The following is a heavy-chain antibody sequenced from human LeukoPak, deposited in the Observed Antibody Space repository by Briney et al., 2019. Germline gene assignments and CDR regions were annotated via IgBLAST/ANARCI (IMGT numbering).Heavy chain of an antibody. V-gene: IGHV4-59*01. Sequence: SETLSLTCTVSSGSLSNYFWIWIRQSPGKGLEWIASISSAGQTNTNPSLGSRVTISLGTSSHQLSLKMSSVISADTAVYYCARGHIAPQRQFIARRGLRTVSRFDPWGQGTLVLVSA. CDR1: SGSLSNYF. J-gene: IGHJ5*02. CDR3: ARGHIAPQRQFIARRGLRTVSRFDP. D-gene: IGHD6-25*01. CDR2: ISSAGQT.